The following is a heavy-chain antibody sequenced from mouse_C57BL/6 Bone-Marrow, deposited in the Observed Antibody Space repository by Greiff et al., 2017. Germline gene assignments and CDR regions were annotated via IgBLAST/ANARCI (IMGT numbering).Heavy chain of an antibody. Sequence: EVKLQQSGAELVKPGASVKLSCTASGFNIKDYYMHWVKQRTEQGLEWIGRIDPEDGETKYAQKFQGKSTITADTSSNTAYLQLSSLTSEDTAVYYCARCTTVVARDFDVWGTGTTVTVSS. V-gene: IGHV14-2*01. J-gene: IGHJ1*03. CDR2: IDPEDGET. D-gene: IGHD1-1*01. CDR3: ARCTTVVARDFDV. CDR1: GFNIKDYY.